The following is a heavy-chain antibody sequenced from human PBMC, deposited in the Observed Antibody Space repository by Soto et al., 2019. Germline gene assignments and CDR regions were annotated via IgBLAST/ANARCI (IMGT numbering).Heavy chain of an antibody. CDR1: GGSISSGGYY. J-gene: IGHJ5*02. V-gene: IGHV4-31*03. CDR2: IYYSGST. Sequence: PSETLSLTCTVSGGSISSGGYYWSWIRQHPGKGLEWIGSIYYSGSTYYNPSLKSRVTISVDTSKNQFSLKLSSVTAADTAVYYCARGVAPMVYAIRGAWFDPWGRGTLVTVSS. D-gene: IGHD2-8*01. CDR3: ARGVAPMVYAIRGAWFDP.